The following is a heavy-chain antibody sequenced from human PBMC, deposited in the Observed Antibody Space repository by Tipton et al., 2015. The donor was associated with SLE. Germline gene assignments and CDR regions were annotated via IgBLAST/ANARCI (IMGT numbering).Heavy chain of an antibody. Sequence: LRLSCTVSGGSISSSSYYWGWIRQPPGKGLEWIGSIFYSGSFSGGSTYYNPSLKSRVTISVDTSKNQFSLKLSSVTAADTAVYYCASIAGTTSIWFDPWGQGTLVTVSS. CDR1: GGSISSSSYY. CDR3: ASIAGTTSIWFDP. V-gene: IGHV4-39*07. CDR2: IFYSGSFSGGST. D-gene: IGHD1-7*01. J-gene: IGHJ5*02.